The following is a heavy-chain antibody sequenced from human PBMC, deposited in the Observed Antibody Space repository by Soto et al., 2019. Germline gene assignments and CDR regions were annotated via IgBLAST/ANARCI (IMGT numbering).Heavy chain of an antibody. CDR2: IYYSGST. CDR1: GGSISSYY. CDR3: ASMTYYYGSGSYYNWFDP. D-gene: IGHD3-10*01. V-gene: IGHV4-59*01. Sequence: SETLSLTCTVSGGSISSYYWSWIRQPPGKGLEWIGYIYYSGSTNYNPSLKSRVTISVDTSKNQFSLKLSSVTAADTAVYYCASMTYYYGSGSYYNWFDPWGQGTLVTVSS. J-gene: IGHJ5*02.